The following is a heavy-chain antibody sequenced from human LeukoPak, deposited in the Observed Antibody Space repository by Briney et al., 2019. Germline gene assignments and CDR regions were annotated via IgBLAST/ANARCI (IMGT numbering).Heavy chain of an antibody. V-gene: IGHV4-59*08. CDR3: ARHYSDESSGYFFFDY. CDR2: IYYSGST. CDR1: GGSIGSYY. Sequence: SETLSLTCTVSGGSIGSYYWSWIRQPPGKGLEWIGYIYYSGSTNYNPSLKSRVTISVDTSKNQFSLKLSSVTAADTAVYYCARHYSDESSGYFFFDYWGQGTLVTVSS. J-gene: IGHJ4*02. D-gene: IGHD3-22*01.